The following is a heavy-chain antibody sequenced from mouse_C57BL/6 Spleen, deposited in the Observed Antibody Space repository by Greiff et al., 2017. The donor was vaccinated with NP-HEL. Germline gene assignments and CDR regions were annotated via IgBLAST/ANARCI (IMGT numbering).Heavy chain of an antibody. Sequence: EVKVVESGGGLVQPGGSMKLSCAASGFTFSDAWMDWVRQSPEKGLEWVAEIRNKANNHATYYAESVKGRFTISRDDSKSSVYRKMNSLRAEDTGIYYCTINYYGSSYPAWFAYWGQGTLVTVSA. J-gene: IGHJ3*01. V-gene: IGHV6-6*01. CDR1: GFTFSDAW. D-gene: IGHD1-1*01. CDR2: IRNKANNHAT. CDR3: TINYYGSSYPAWFAY.